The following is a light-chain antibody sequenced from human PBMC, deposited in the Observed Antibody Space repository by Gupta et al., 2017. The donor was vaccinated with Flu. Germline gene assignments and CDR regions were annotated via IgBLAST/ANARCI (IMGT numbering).Light chain of an antibody. CDR2: GAS. CDR3: QQYGSSPST. Sequence: ELVLTPSPGTLSLSPGERATLSCRASQSVSSSYLAWYQQKPGQAPRLLIYGASSRATGIPDRCSGSGSGTDVTLTISRLEPEDFAVYYCQQYGSSPSTFGQGTKVEIK. J-gene: IGKJ1*01. CDR1: QSVSSSY. V-gene: IGKV3-20*01.